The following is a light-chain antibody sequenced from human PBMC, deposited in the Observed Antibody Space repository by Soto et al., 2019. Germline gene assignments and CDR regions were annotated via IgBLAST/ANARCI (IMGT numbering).Light chain of an antibody. CDR2: GAS. V-gene: IGKV3-20*01. CDR3: QQSGYSPIT. CDR1: QSVSSSF. J-gene: IGKJ5*01. Sequence: EIVLTQSPGTLSLSPGERATLSRRASQSVSSSFLSWYQQKRGQAPRLLMFGASSRATGIPDRFSGSGSGTDFTLTIYRLEPEDFAVYYCQQSGYSPITFGQGTRLEIK.